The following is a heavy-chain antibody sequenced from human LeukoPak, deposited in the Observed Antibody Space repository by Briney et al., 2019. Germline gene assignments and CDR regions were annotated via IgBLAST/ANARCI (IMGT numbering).Heavy chain of an antibody. CDR3: AKNGDRGAYCTGGTCYPYFYYYMDV. J-gene: IGHJ6*03. Sequence: GGSLRLSCAASGFTFSSYGMHWVRQAPGKGLEWVAFIRSDGSNTYYTDSVKGRFTISRDNSKNTLYLQMNSLRAEDTAIYYCAKNGDRGAYCTGGTCYPYFYYYMDVWGKGTTVTI. D-gene: IGHD2-15*01. CDR1: GFTFSSYG. CDR2: IRSDGSNT. V-gene: IGHV3-30*02.